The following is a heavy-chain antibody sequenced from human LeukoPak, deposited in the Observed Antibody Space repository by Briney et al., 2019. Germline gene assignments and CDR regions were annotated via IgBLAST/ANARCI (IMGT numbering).Heavy chain of an antibody. J-gene: IGHJ4*02. CDR2: IKEDGSEK. CDR1: GLNFSSRW. D-gene: IGHD6-13*01. CDR3: ARDSGWWRFDF. V-gene: IGHV3-7*03. Sequence: GGSLRLSCAASGLNFSSRWMNWVRQAPGQGLEWVASIKEDGSEKHYVDSAKGRFTISRDNGKNSLYLQMNSLRAEDTAVYYCARDSGWWRFDFWGQGTLVTVSS.